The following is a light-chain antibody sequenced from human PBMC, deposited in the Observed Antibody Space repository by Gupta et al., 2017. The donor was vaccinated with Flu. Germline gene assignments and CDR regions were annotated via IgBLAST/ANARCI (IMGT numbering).Light chain of an antibody. Sequence: DIKMTQSPSSLSASVGDRVTITCRASQSIRSYLNWYQQKPGKAPKLLIYAASSLQSGVPSRFIGSGSGTDFTLTISSLQPEDFATYYCQQHYRTPRCTFGQGTQVEIK. J-gene: IGKJ1*01. CDR1: QSIRSY. CDR2: AAS. V-gene: IGKV1-39*01. CDR3: QQHYRTPRCT.